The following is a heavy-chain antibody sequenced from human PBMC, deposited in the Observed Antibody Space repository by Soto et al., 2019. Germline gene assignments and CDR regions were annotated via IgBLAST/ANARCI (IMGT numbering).Heavy chain of an antibody. D-gene: IGHD2-21*01. J-gene: IGHJ3*02. V-gene: IGHV1-46*01. CDR1: GYTFTSYY. CDR3: ARFGDCGECYLEAFDI. Sequence: GASVKVSCKASGYTFTSYYVHWVRQAPGQGLEWMGRLNPSGGSTSYPQKFQGRVTMTRDTSTSTVYMELSSLRSDDTAVYYCARFGDCGECYLEAFDIWGQGKMVTVSS. CDR2: LNPSGGST.